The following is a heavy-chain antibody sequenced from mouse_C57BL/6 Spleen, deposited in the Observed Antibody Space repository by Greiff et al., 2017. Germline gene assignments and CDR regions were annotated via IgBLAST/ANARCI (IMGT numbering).Heavy chain of an antibody. CDR3: ARSDYDEGTWFAY. D-gene: IGHD2-4*01. CDR2: IHPNSGST. V-gene: IGHV1-64*01. CDR1: GYTFTSYW. Sequence: QVQLQQPGAELVKPGASVKLSCKASGYTFTSYWMHWVKQRPGQGLEWIGMIHPNSGSTNYNEKFKSKATLTVDKSSSTAYMQLSSLTSEDSAVYYCARSDYDEGTWFAYWGQGTLVTVSA. J-gene: IGHJ3*01.